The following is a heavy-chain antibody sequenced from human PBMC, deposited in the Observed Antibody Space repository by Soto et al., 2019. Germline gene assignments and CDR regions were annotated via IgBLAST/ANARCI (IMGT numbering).Heavy chain of an antibody. J-gene: IGHJ4*02. CDR3: AREGGPDYGDYSYDY. V-gene: IGHV4-59*02. CDR2: IYYSGST. D-gene: IGHD4-17*01. Sequence: SETLSLTCTVSGGSVSSYYWSWIRQPPGKGLEWIGYIYYSGSTNYNPSLKSRVTISVDTSKNQFSLKLSSVTAADAAVYYCAREGGPDYGDYSYDYWGQGTLVTVSS. CDR1: GGSVSSYY.